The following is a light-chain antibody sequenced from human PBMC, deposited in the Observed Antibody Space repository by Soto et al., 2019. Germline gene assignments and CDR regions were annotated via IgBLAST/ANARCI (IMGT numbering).Light chain of an antibody. Sequence: QSVLTQPASVSGSPGQSITISCTGTSSDVGSYNLVSWYQQHPGKAPKLMIYEGSKRPSGVSNRFSGSKSGNTASLTISGLQAEDEADYYCRSYAGSSILYVFGTGT. CDR3: RSYAGSSILYV. CDR1: SSDVGSYNL. CDR2: EGS. V-gene: IGLV2-23*01. J-gene: IGLJ1*01.